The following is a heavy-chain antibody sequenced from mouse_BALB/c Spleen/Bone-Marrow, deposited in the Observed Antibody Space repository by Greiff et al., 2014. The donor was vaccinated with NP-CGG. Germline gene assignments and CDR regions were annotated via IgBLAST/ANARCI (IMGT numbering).Heavy chain of an antibody. J-gene: IGHJ2*01. CDR1: GDSITRGY. CDR3: ATYDGYCFDY. CDR2: ISYSGNT. V-gene: IGHV3-8*02. D-gene: IGHD2-3*01. Sequence: VQLKESGPSLVEPSQTLSLTCSFTGDSITRGYWNWIRKFPGNKLEYMGYISYSGNTYYNPSLKSRISITRDTSKNQYYLQLNSVTTEDTATYYCATYDGYCFDYWGQGTTLTVSS.